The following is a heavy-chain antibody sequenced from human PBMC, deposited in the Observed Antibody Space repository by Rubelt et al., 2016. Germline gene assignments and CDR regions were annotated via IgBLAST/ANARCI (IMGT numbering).Heavy chain of an antibody. D-gene: IGHD3-16*01. Sequence: QVQLQESGPGLVKPSETLSLTCTVSGGSIRSSNSHYWGWIRQPPRKGLEWIGSIFHGGRTSYNPSLRSQVTISVDTSKNQFSLNVSSVTAADTAGYGGARQGQGYPFMDLWGQGTTVTVSS. CDR3: ARQGQGYPFMDL. J-gene: IGHJ6*02. CDR1: GGSIRSSNSHY. CDR2: IFHGGRT. V-gene: IGHV4-39*01.